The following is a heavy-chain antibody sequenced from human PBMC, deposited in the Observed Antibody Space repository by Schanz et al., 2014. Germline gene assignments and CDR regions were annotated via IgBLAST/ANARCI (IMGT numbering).Heavy chain of an antibody. D-gene: IGHD2-21*01. CDR1: GYTFTSYG. CDR2: IISILGIP. J-gene: IGHJ4*02. CDR3: ARDRLECGAECYSVEVFEI. V-gene: IGHV1-69*04. Sequence: QVQLVQSGAEVKKPGASVKVSCKASGYTFTSYGINWVRQAPGQGLEWMGRIISILGIPNYAQKFQGRVTFTADKSTSTAYMELSGLRSEDTAVYYCARDRLECGAECYSVEVFEIWGQGTLVIVSS.